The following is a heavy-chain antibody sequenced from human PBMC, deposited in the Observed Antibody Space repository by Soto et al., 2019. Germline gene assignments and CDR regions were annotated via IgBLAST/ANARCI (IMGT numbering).Heavy chain of an antibody. J-gene: IGHJ4*02. CDR1: GGSISSYY. V-gene: IGHV4-59*01. Sequence: SETLSLTCTVSGGSISSYYWSWIRQPPGKGLEWIGYIYYSGSTNYNPSLKSRVTISVDTSKNQFSLKLSSVTAADTAVYYCATAHRYAVNYGYFDYWGQGTLVPVSS. D-gene: IGHD4-17*01. CDR3: ATAHRYAVNYGYFDY. CDR2: IYYSGST.